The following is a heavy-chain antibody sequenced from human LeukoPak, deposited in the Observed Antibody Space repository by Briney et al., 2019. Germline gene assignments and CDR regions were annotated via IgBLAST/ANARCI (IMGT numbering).Heavy chain of an antibody. V-gene: IGHV1-2*02. CDR1: GYTFTSYD. Sequence: ASVKVSCKASGYTFTSYDINWVRQATGQGLEWMGWTNPNSGGTNYAQKFQGRVTMTRDTSISTAYMELSRLRSDDTAVYYCARVTMVRGVYYYYYYMDVWGKGTTVTVSS. CDR3: ARVTMVRGVYYYYYYMDV. D-gene: IGHD3-10*01. J-gene: IGHJ6*03. CDR2: TNPNSGGT.